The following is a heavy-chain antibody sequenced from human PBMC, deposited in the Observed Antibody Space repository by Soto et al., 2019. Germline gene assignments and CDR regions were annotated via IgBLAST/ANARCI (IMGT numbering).Heavy chain of an antibody. V-gene: IGHV4-39*02. CDR1: GGSISSSSYY. D-gene: IGHD5-18*01. J-gene: IGHJ4*02. CDR2: IYYNGNT. Sequence: QLQLQESGPGLVKPSETLSLTCTVSGGSISSSSYYWAWIRQPPGKGLEWIGNIYYNGNTYYNPSLKSRVTISVSTSKNHFSLNLTSVTAADTAVYYCAKCGYSFTYLPFDSWRQGTLVAVSS. CDR3: AKCGYSFTYLPFDS.